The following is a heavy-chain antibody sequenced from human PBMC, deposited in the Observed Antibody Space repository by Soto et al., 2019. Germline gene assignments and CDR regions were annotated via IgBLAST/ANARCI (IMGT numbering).Heavy chain of an antibody. CDR1: RGTFSSYA. J-gene: IGHJ4*02. V-gene: IGHV1-69*01. CDR2: ILPLFGTP. CDR3: ATTPNSSSFLDY. D-gene: IGHD6-6*01. Sequence: QVQLVQSGADVQKPGSSVNVSCRATRGTFSSYAFYWVRQAPGQGLEWMGGILPLFGTPNYAEKFKGIITITEDESKSTAYMELSSLTSEDTAVYYCATTPNSSSFLDYWGQGTLVSVSS.